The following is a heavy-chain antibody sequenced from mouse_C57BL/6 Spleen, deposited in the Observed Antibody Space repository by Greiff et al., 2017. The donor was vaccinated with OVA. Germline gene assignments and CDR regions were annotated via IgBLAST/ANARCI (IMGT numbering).Heavy chain of an antibody. J-gene: IGHJ1*03. Sequence: VQLQQSGAELAKPGASVKLSCKASGYTFTSYWMHWVKQRPGQGLEWIGYINPSSGYTKYNQKFKDKATLTADKSSSTAYMQLSSLTYEDSAVYYCARGVYDSYWYFDVWGTGTTVTVSS. V-gene: IGHV1-7*01. CDR3: ARGVYDSYWYFDV. CDR2: INPSSGYT. CDR1: GYTFTSYW. D-gene: IGHD2-4*01.